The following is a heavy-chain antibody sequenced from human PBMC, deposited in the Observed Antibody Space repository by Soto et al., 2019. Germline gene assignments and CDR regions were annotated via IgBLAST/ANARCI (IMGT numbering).Heavy chain of an antibody. Sequence: QVQLVQSGAEVQKPGSSVKVSCKASGGTFSSYAISWVRQAPGQGLEWMGGIIPIFGTANYAQKFQGRVTITADESTSTAYMELSSLRSEDTAVYYCARDRSDYYDSSGYYRLGGYDAFDIWGQGTMVTVSS. CDR3: ARDRSDYYDSSGYYRLGGYDAFDI. CDR1: GGTFSSYA. J-gene: IGHJ3*02. CDR2: IIPIFGTA. V-gene: IGHV1-69*01. D-gene: IGHD3-22*01.